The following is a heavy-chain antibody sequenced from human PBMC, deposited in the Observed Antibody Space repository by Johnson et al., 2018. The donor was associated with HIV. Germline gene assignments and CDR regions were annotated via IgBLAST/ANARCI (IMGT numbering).Heavy chain of an antibody. CDR1: EFTFSSYW. J-gene: IGHJ3*02. CDR3: ASFWATGAFDI. CDR2: INGDGSGI. V-gene: IGHV3-74*02. D-gene: IGHD3-10*01. Sequence: VQLVESGGGVVQPGRSLRLSCAASEFTFSSYWMHWVPQAPGKGLVWVSRINGDGSGITYADSVKGRFTISRDNAKNTLYLQMNSLRAEDTAVYYCASFWATGAFDIWGQGTMVTVSS.